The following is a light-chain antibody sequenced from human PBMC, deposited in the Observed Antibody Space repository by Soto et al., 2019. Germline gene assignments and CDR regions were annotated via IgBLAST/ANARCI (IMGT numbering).Light chain of an antibody. CDR3: QQYNILPWT. J-gene: IGKJ1*01. CDR2: GAS. CDR1: QSVSSN. V-gene: IGKV3-15*01. Sequence: EIVMTQSPATLSVSPGERATLSCRASQSVSSNLAWYQQKPGQALRLLIYGASTRVTGIPARFSGSGSGTEFTLTISSLPSEDFAVYYCQQYNILPWTFGQGTKVEIK.